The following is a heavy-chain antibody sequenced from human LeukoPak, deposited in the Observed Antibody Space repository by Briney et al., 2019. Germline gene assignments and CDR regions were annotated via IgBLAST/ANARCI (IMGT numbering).Heavy chain of an antibody. CDR1: GFTFSSHA. CDR2: ISISSSSV. Sequence: PGGSLRLSCAASGFTFSSHAMNWVRQAPGKGLEWVSYISISSSSVHYADSVKGRFTISRDNAKNSLYLQMNSLRAEDTAIYYCARDNLAAAGDDNFDIWGQGTMVTVSS. V-gene: IGHV3-48*04. J-gene: IGHJ3*02. D-gene: IGHD6-13*01. CDR3: ARDNLAAAGDDNFDI.